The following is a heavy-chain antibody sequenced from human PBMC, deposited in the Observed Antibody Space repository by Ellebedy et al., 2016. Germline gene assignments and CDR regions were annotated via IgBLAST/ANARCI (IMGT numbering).Heavy chain of an antibody. Sequence: ASVKVSCKASGYTFTSYDINWVRQATGQGLEWMGWMSPNSGNTGYAQKFQGRVAITRDTSASTAYMELSSLRSEDTAVYYCASQTYDGSTWSPDYWGQGTLVTVSS. CDR1: GYTFTSYD. J-gene: IGHJ4*02. V-gene: IGHV1-8*01. D-gene: IGHD6-13*01. CDR3: ASQTYDGSTWSPDY. CDR2: MSPNSGNT.